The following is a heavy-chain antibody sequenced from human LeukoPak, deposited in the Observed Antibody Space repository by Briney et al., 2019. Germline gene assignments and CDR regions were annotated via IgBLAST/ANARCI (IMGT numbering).Heavy chain of an antibody. D-gene: IGHD4-11*01. CDR1: GFTYSHYG. CDR2: IWSDATEK. CDR3: ARDAQRGFDYSNSLEY. J-gene: IGHJ4*02. Sequence: GGSLRLSCAASGFTYSHYGMHWVRQARGKGLEWVAVIWSDATEKYYGDAVKGRFTISRDNSRNTLYLQMNSLRVEDTAVYYCARDAQRGFDYSNSLEYWGQGTLVTVSS. V-gene: IGHV3-33*08.